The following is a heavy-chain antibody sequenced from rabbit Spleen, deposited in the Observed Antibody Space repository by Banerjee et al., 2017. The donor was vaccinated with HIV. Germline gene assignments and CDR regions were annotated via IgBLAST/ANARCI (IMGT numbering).Heavy chain of an antibody. CDR3: ARNLENYAGSSYLDL. CDR2: IYVNSGST. V-gene: IGHV1S43*01. Sequence: QEHLVESGGGLVQPGGSLKLSCKVSGFDVRQYGVTWVRQAPGKGLELIGCIYVNSGSTWYASWVNGRFTISRSTSLNTVDLKMTSLTAADTATYFCARNLENYAGSSYLDLWGPGTLVTVS. CDR1: GFDVRQYG. J-gene: IGHJ4*01. D-gene: IGHD8-1*01.